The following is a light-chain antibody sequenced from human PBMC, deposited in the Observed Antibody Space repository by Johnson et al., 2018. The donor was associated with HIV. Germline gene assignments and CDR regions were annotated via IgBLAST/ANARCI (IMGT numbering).Light chain of an antibody. V-gene: IGLV1-51*02. CDR1: SSNIGNNY. CDR3: GTWDSSLSAGV. CDR2: ENN. Sequence: QAVLTQPPSVSAAPGQKVTISCSGSSSNIGNNYVSWYQQLPGTAPKLLIYENNKRPSGIPDRFSGSKSGTSATLGITGLKTGDEADYYCGTWDSSLSAGVFGPATKVTVL. J-gene: IGLJ1*01.